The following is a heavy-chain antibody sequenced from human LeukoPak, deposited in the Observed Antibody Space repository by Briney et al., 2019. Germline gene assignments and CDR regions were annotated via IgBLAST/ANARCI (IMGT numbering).Heavy chain of an antibody. CDR3: ARDRWSYYDSSGYFPDY. CDR1: GYTFTSYG. D-gene: IGHD3-22*01. CDR2: ISAYNGNT. J-gene: IGHJ4*02. V-gene: IGHV1-18*01. Sequence: RWASVKVSCKASGYTFTSYGISWVRQAPGQGLEWMGWISAYNGNTNYAQKLQGRVTMTTDTSTSTAYMELRSLRSDDTAVYYCARDRWSYYDSSGYFPDYWGQGTLVTVSS.